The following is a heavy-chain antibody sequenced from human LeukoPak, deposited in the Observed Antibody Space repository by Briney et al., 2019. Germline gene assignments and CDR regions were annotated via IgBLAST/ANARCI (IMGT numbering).Heavy chain of an antibody. V-gene: IGHV4-4*07. CDR3: ARPRSSSGWDGDFDY. CDR2: IYSSGST. Sequence: SETLSLTCTVSGGSISNYYWSWIRQPAGKGLEWIGRIYSSGSTNYNPSLKSRVTMSVETSKNQFSLKLSSVTAADTAMYYCARPRSSSGWDGDFDYWGQGTLVTVPS. J-gene: IGHJ4*02. D-gene: IGHD6-19*01. CDR1: GGSISNYY.